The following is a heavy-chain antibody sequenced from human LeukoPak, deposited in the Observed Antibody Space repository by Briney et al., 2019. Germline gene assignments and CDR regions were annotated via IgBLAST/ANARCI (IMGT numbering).Heavy chain of an antibody. V-gene: IGHV4-38-2*02. CDR3: AREGAVDGYFDY. CDR1: GSSISSGYY. Sequence: PSETLSLTCAVSGSSISSGYYWGWIRQPPGKGLEWIGKINHSGSTNYNPSLKSRVTISVDTSKNQFSLKLSSVTAADTAVYYCAREGAVDGYFDYWGQGTLVTVSS. D-gene: IGHD6-19*01. CDR2: INHSGST. J-gene: IGHJ4*02.